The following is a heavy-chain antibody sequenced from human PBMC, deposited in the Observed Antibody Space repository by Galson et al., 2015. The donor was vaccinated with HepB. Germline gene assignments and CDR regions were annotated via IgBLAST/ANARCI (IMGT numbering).Heavy chain of an antibody. CDR3: AKDSHSSGWWYFDL. J-gene: IGHJ2*01. D-gene: IGHD6-19*01. Sequence: SLRLSCAASGFTFSSYGMHWVRQAPGKGLEWVAVIWYDGSNKYYADSVKGRFTISRDNSKNTLYLQMNSLRAEDTAVYYCAKDSHSSGWWYFDLWGRGTLVTVSS. CDR1: GFTFSSYG. CDR2: IWYDGSNK. V-gene: IGHV3-33*06.